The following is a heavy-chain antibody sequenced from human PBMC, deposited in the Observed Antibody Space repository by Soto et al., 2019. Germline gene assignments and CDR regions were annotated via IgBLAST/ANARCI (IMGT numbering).Heavy chain of an antibody. CDR1: GFTFSSLW. V-gene: IGHV3-74*01. CDR3: AKDLGEMSTVTCWFDP. Sequence: GGSLRLSCAASGFTFSSLWMHWVRQAPGKGLMWVSRINSDGSTTTYADSVKGRFTISRDKSKNTVYLQMNRLRPEDTAVYYCAKDLGEMSTVTCWFDPWGQGTLVTVSS. D-gene: IGHD1-26*01. CDR2: INSDGSTT. J-gene: IGHJ5*02.